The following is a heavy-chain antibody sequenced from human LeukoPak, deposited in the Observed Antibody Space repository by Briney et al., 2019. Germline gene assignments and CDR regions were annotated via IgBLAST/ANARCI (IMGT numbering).Heavy chain of an antibody. CDR2: IYYSGST. Sequence: SETLSLTCTASGGSISSYLWSWIRQPPGKGLEWLAYIYYSGSTNYNPSLKSRVAISVDTSKNQFSLKLSSVTAADTAVYYCATAYDTGGYYRYWGQGTLVTVSS. D-gene: IGHD3-22*01. V-gene: IGHV4-59*01. J-gene: IGHJ4*02. CDR3: ATAYDTGGYYRY. CDR1: GGSISSYL.